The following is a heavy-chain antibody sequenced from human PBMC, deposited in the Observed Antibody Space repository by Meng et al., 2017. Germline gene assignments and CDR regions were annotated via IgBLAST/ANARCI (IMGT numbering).Heavy chain of an antibody. Sequence: QVQLVESGGGVVQSGRSLRLSCSASGFTFSSYAMHWVRQAPGKGLEWVAVISYDGSNKYYADSVKGRFTISRDNSKNTLYLQMNSLRAEDTAVYYCASMGYWGQGTLVTVSS. D-gene: IGHD3-10*01. V-gene: IGHV3-30*01. CDR3: ASMGY. CDR1: GFTFSSYA. J-gene: IGHJ4*02. CDR2: ISYDGSNK.